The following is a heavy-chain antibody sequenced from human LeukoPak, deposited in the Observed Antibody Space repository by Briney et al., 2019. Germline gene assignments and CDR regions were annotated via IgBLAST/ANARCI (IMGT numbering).Heavy chain of an antibody. CDR2: IYYSGST. V-gene: IGHV4-59*12. J-gene: IGHJ6*03. D-gene: IGHD3-10*01. CDR1: GGSISSYY. CDR3: ARRLLWFGETTRYMDV. Sequence: SETLSLTCTVSGGSISSYYWSWIRQPPGKGLEWIGYIYYSGSTNYNPSLKSRVTISVDTSKNQFSLKLSSVTAADTAVYYCARRLLWFGETTRYMDVWGKGTTVTISS.